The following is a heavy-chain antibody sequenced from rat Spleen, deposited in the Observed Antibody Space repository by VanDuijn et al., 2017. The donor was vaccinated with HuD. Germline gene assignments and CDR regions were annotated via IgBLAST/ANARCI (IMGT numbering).Heavy chain of an antibody. V-gene: IGHV5-29*01. CDR1: GFTFSDYY. J-gene: IGHJ2*01. Sequence: EVQLEESAGGLVQPGRSLKLSCAASGFTFSDYYMAWVRQAPTKGLEWVATISYDGSSTYYRDSVKGRFTISRDNAKSTLYLQMDSLRSEDTATYYCARDSTYASLDYWGQGVTVTVSS. CDR3: ARDSTYASLDY. D-gene: IGHD1-2*01. CDR2: ISYDGSST.